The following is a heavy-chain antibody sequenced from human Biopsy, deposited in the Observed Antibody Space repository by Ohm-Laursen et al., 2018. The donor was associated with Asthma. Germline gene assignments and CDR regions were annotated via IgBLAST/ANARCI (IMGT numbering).Heavy chain of an antibody. Sequence: GTLSLTCTVSGGSITSSSYYWGWIRQPPGKGMEWIGSMYHSGSPYYHPSLKSRATISVDTSKNQLSLKMSSVTAADTAVYYCAREVVSSGFYFDSWGQGTLVTVSS. CDR1: GGSITSSSYY. J-gene: IGHJ4*02. D-gene: IGHD3-22*01. CDR3: AREVVSSGFYFDS. V-gene: IGHV4-39*07. CDR2: MYHSGSP.